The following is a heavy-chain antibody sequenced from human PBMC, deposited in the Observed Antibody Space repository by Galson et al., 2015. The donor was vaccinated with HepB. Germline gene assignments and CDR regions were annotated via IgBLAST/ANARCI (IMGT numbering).Heavy chain of an antibody. CDR1: GGTFSSYA. CDR2: IIPIFGTA. V-gene: IGHV1-69*13. CDR3: ARDLSLVSGYDYPLNKALQYGMDV. Sequence: SVKVSCKASGGTFSSYAISWVRQAPGQGLEWMGGIIPIFGTANYAQKFQGRVTITADESTSTAYMELSSLRSEDTAVYYCARDLSLVSGYDYPLNKALQYGMDVWGQGTTVTVSS. J-gene: IGHJ6*02. D-gene: IGHD5-12*01.